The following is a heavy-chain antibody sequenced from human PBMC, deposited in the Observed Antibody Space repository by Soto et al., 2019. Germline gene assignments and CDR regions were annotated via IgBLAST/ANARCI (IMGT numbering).Heavy chain of an antibody. V-gene: IGHV3-74*01. Sequence: EVQLVESGGGLVQPGGSLRLSCAASGFTFSSYWMHWVRQAPGKGLVWVSRINSDGSSTSYADSVKGRFTISRDNAKNTLYLQMNSLRAEDTVVYYCAMGGSLNWYFDLWGRGTLVTVST. CDR2: INSDGSST. CDR1: GFTFSSYW. J-gene: IGHJ2*01. D-gene: IGHD1-26*01. CDR3: AMGGSLNWYFDL.